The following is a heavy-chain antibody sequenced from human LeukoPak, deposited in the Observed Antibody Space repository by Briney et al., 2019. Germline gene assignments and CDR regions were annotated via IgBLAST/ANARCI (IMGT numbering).Heavy chain of an antibody. Sequence: GGSLRLSCAASGFSFSTYAMSWVRQAPGKGLEWVSAISGSGGSTHYADSVKGRFTISRDNSKNTLYLQMNSLRAEDTAVYYCAKDRVVAGTDDYWGQGTLVTVSS. CDR1: GFSFSTYA. CDR2: ISGSGGST. CDR3: AKDRVVAGTDDY. J-gene: IGHJ4*02. V-gene: IGHV3-23*01. D-gene: IGHD6-19*01.